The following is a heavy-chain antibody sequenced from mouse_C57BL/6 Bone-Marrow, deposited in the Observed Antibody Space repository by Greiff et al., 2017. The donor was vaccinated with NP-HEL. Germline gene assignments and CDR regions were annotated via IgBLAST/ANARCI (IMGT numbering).Heavy chain of an antibody. J-gene: IGHJ4*01. CDR2: INPYNGGT. V-gene: IGHV1-19*01. D-gene: IGHD4-1*01. Sequence: VQLQQSGPVLVKPGASVKMSCKASGYTFTDYYMNWVKQSHGKSLEWIGVINPYNGGTSYNQKFKGKATLTVDKSSSTAYMELNSLTSEDSAVYYCARWDWDGYAMDYWGQGTSVTVSS. CDR1: GYTFTDYY. CDR3: ARWDWDGYAMDY.